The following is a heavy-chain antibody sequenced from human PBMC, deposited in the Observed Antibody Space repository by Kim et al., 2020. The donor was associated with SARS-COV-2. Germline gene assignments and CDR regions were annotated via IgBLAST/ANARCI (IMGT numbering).Heavy chain of an antibody. D-gene: IGHD6-19*01. CDR2: ISSSGSTI. V-gene: IGHV3-11*01. Sequence: GGSLRLSCAASGFTFSDYYMSWICQAPGKGLEWVSYISSSGSTIYYADTVKGRFTISRDNAKNSLYLQMNSLRAEDTAVYYCARDPQIAVAARFDYCGQGTLVTVSS. J-gene: IGHJ4*02. CDR1: GFTFSDYY. CDR3: ARDPQIAVAARFDY.